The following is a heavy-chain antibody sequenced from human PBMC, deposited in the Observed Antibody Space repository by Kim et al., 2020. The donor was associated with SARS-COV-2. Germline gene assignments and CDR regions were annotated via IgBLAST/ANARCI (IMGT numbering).Heavy chain of an antibody. J-gene: IGHJ5*02. CDR3: ARDHPLSSGWYKWFDP. V-gene: IGHV4-34*01. D-gene: IGHD6-19*01. CDR1: GGSFSGYY. CDR2: INHSGST. Sequence: SETLSLTCAVYGGSFSGYYWSWIRQPPGKGLEWIGEINHSGSTNYNPSLKSRVTISVDTSKNQFSLKLSSVTAADTAVYYCARDHPLSSGWYKWFDPWGQGTLVTVSS.